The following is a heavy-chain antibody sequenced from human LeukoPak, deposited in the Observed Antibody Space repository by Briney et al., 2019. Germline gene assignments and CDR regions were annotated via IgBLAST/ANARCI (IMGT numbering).Heavy chain of an antibody. CDR2: VYSGGDT. Sequence: GGSLRLSCAASGFSVSNNYVSWVRQAPGKGLEWISAVYSGGDTYYIESVKGRFTISRDNSKNTIHLQMNGLTPEDTAMYYCARDSTGASVWGKGTKVTVSS. CDR3: ARDSTGASV. J-gene: IGHJ6*04. CDR1: GFSVSNNY. D-gene: IGHD1-14*01. V-gene: IGHV3-53*01.